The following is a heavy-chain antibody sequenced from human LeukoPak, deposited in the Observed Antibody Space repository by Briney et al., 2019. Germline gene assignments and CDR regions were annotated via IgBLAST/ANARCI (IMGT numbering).Heavy chain of an antibody. J-gene: IGHJ4*02. Sequence: SETLSLTCTVSGGSVSSGSYYWSWIRQPPGKGLEWIGYIYYSGSTSYNTSLKSRVSISIDTSKNQFSLKLTSVTAADTAVYYCARQKSGTTLFDYWGQGTLVTVSS. CDR2: IYYSGST. D-gene: IGHD1-1*01. CDR3: ARQKSGTTLFDY. V-gene: IGHV4-61*01. CDR1: GGSVSSGSYY.